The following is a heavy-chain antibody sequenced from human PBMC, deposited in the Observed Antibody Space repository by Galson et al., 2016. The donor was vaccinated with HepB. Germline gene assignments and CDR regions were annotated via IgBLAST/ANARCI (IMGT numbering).Heavy chain of an antibody. V-gene: IGHV3-33*01. Sequence: SLRLSCAASGFIFSSYGMHWVRQAPGKGLEWVALIWYDGSNKYYADSVKGRFTISRDNSRNTVYLQMNSLRAEDTAVYYCATNTYDSSGYYPGWGQGTLVTVSS. J-gene: IGHJ4*02. D-gene: IGHD3-22*01. CDR1: GFIFSSYG. CDR3: ATNTYDSSGYYPG. CDR2: IWYDGSNK.